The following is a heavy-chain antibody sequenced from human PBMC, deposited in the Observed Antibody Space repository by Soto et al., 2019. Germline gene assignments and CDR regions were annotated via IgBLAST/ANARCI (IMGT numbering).Heavy chain of an antibody. CDR1: GFSLSTSGVG. Sequence: QITLKESGPTLVKPTQTLTLTCTFSGFSLSTSGVGVGWFRQPPGKALEWLALIYWDDDKRYSPSLKSRLTFTKHTSKKQAVLTINNIDPLDTVKYYCYYRSSFWNGYYPHFWGHGTLVTVSS. V-gene: IGHV2-5*02. CDR2: IYWDDDK. CDR3: YYRSSFWNGYYPHF. J-gene: IGHJ1*01. D-gene: IGHD3-3*01.